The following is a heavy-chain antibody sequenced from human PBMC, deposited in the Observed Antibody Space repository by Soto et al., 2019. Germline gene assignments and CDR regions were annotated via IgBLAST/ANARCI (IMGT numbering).Heavy chain of an antibody. J-gene: IGHJ5*02. CDR2: INHNGGT. CDR3: ARAGVVPAASAHH. CDR1: GGSFSGYF. Sequence: QVQLQQWGAGQLKPSETLSLTCAVYGGSFSGYFWSWIRQPPGKGLEWIGEINHNGGTNYNPSHTSRVTMSLDESKNQFSLNLNSVTAADTAVYYCARAGVVPAASAHHWGQGTLVTVSS. V-gene: IGHV4-34*02. D-gene: IGHD2-2*01.